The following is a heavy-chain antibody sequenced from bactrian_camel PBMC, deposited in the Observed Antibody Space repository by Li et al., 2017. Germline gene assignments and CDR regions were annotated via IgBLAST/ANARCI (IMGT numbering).Heavy chain of an antibody. J-gene: IGHJ4*01. CDR3: AAEGSGAYCALGSIRNPPLGY. CDR2: IRNGLDT. V-gene: IGHV3S53*01. Sequence: HVQLVESGGGSVDAGGSLRLSCAASGGCMGWFRQAPGKEREWVAAIRNGLDTSYADSVKGRFTISQGNDGNTLYLQMNSLKSEDTAMYYCAAEGSGAYCALGSIRNPPLGYWGQGTQVTVS. CDR1: GGC. D-gene: IGHD2*01.